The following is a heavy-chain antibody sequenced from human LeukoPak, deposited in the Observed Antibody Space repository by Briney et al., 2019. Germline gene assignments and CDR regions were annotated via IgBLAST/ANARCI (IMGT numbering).Heavy chain of an antibody. CDR3: AKTGSNRRNYYYYYIDV. D-gene: IGHD4-11*01. Sequence: GGSLRLSCAASGFTFSSYAMSWVRQAPGKGLEWVSAISGSGGSTYYADSVKGRFTISRDNSKNTLYLQMNSLRAEDTAVYYCAKTGSNRRNYYYYYIDVWGKGTTVTVSS. CDR1: GFTFSSYA. V-gene: IGHV3-23*01. CDR2: ISGSGGST. J-gene: IGHJ6*03.